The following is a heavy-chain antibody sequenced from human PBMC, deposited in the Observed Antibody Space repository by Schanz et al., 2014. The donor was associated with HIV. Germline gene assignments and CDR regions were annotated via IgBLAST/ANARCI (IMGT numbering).Heavy chain of an antibody. J-gene: IGHJ4*02. CDR2: ISGSGGST. CDR1: GFSFSRYA. V-gene: IGHV3-23*01. CDR3: ARAPDIVVYYFDY. D-gene: IGHD2-2*01. Sequence: EVQLLDSGGGLVQPGGSLRVSCAASGFSFSRYAMNWVRQAPGKGLQWVSTISGSGGSTYYADSVKGRFTISRDNSKNTLYLQIKSLRPEDTAVYYCARAPDIVVYYFDYWGQGTLVTVSS.